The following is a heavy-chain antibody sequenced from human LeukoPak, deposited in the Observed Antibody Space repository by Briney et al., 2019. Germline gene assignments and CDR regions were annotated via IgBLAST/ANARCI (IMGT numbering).Heavy chain of an antibody. CDR1: GFTFSSYW. CDR3: ERDTLRYDFWSGYSPSDAFDI. J-gene: IGHJ3*02. V-gene: IGHV3-74*01. Sequence: GGSLRLSCAASGFTFSSYWMHWVRQAPGKGLVWVSRINSDGSTTSYADSVKGRFTISRDNAKNTLYLQMNSLRAEDTAVYYCERDTLRYDFWSGYSPSDAFDIWGQGTMVTVSS. D-gene: IGHD3-3*01. CDR2: INSDGSTT.